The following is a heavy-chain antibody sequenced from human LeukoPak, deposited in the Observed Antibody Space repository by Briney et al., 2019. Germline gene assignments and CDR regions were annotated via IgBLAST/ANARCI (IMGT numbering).Heavy chain of an antibody. V-gene: IGHV3-21*01. D-gene: IGHD5-12*01. CDR1: GFTFSSYT. J-gene: IGHJ4*02. Sequence: GGSLRLSCAASGFTFSSYTMNWVRQAPGKGLEWVSSISSSTNYIYYADSVKGRFTISRDTAKNSLYLQMNSLRAEDTAIYYCARDRSGYSGYDFFDYWGQGALVTVSS. CDR2: ISSSTNYI. CDR3: ARDRSGYSGYDFFDY.